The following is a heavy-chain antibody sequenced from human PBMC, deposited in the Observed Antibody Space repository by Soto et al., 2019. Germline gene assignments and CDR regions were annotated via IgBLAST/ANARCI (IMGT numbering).Heavy chain of an antibody. Sequence: EVQLVESGGGLVQPGGSLRLSCAASGFTFSDHYMDWVRQAPGKGLEWVGRSRNKANRYSTEYAASVKGRFTISRDESKNPLYLQMNSLKTEDTAVYYCARFSGSYTRGLDYWGQGTLVTVSS. CDR1: GFTFSDHY. CDR2: SRNKANRYST. V-gene: IGHV3-72*01. CDR3: ARFSGSYTRGLDY. D-gene: IGHD1-26*01. J-gene: IGHJ4*02.